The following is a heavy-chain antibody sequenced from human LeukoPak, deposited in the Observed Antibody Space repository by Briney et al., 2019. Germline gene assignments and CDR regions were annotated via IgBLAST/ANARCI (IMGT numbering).Heavy chain of an antibody. CDR2: ISSSGSTI. V-gene: IGHV3-48*01. D-gene: IGHD6-13*01. CDR3: ARTGYSSSWYVPHDAFDI. J-gene: IGHJ3*02. CDR1: GFTFSSYS. Sequence: GGSLRLSCAASGFTFSSYSMNWVRQAPGEGLEWVSYISSSGSTIYYADSVKGRFTISRDNAKNSLYLQMNSLRAEDTAVYYCARTGYSSSWYVPHDAFDIWGQGTMVTVSS.